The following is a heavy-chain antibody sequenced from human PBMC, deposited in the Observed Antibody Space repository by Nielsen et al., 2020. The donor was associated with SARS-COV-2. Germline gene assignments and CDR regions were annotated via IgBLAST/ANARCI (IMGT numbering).Heavy chain of an antibody. V-gene: IGHV3-48*04. J-gene: IGHJ5*02. Sequence: GESLKLSCAASGFTFSSYSMNWVRQAPGKGLEWVSYISSSSSTIYYADSVKGRLTISRDNAKNSLYLQMNSLRAEDTAVYYCASFYGDYPNWFDPWGQGALVTVSS. D-gene: IGHD4-17*01. CDR2: ISSSSSTI. CDR3: ASFYGDYPNWFDP. CDR1: GFTFSSYS.